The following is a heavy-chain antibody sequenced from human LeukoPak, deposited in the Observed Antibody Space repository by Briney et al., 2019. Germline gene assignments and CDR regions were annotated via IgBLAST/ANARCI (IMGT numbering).Heavy chain of an antibody. V-gene: IGHV1-2*02. D-gene: IGHD3-3*01. CDR3: ARETYYDFRSGYHHYYYYYMDV. CDR2: INPNSGGT. CDR1: GYTFTGYY. Sequence: GASVKVSCKASGYTFTGYYVHWVRQAPGQGLEWMGWINPNSGGTNYAQKFQGRVTTTRDTSISTAYMELSRLRSDDTAVYYCARETYYDFRSGYHHYYYYYMDVWGKGTTVTVSS. J-gene: IGHJ6*03.